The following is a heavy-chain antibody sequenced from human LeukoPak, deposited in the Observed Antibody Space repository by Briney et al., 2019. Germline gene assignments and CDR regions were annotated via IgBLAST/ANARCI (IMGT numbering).Heavy chain of an antibody. CDR3: ASEPSSGSYYLDI. Sequence: ASVKVSCKASGGTFSSYAISWVRQAPGQGLEWMGGIIPIFGTANYAQKFQGRVTITADGSTSTAYMELSSLRSEDTAVYYCASEPSSGSYYLDIWGQGTMVTVSS. D-gene: IGHD1-26*01. J-gene: IGHJ3*02. CDR2: IIPIFGTA. V-gene: IGHV1-69*13. CDR1: GGTFSSYA.